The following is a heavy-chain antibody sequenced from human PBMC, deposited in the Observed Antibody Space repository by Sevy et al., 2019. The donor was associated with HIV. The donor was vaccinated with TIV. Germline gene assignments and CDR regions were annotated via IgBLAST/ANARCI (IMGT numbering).Heavy chain of an antibody. V-gene: IGHV1-69*06. CDR1: GGTFSSYA. D-gene: IGHD5-12*01. Sequence: ASVKVSCKASGGTFSSYAISWVRQAPGQGLEWMGGIIPIFGTANYAQKFQGRVTITADKSTSTAYMELSSLRSEDTAVYYCARDSRRDGYNYFDYWGQGILVTVSS. CDR2: IIPIFGTA. J-gene: IGHJ4*02. CDR3: ARDSRRDGYNYFDY.